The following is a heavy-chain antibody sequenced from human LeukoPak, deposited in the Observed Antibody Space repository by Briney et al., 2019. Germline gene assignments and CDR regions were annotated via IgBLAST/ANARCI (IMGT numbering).Heavy chain of an antibody. J-gene: IGHJ6*02. V-gene: IGHV3-7*03. CDR1: GFTFSSYS. Sequence: GGSLRLSCAASGFTFSSYSMNWVRQAPGKGLEWVASINQDGSEKYYVDSVKGRFTISRDNARNSLYLQMNSLRAEDTAVYYCARAMDVWGQGTTVTVSS. CDR2: INQDGSEK. CDR3: ARAMDV.